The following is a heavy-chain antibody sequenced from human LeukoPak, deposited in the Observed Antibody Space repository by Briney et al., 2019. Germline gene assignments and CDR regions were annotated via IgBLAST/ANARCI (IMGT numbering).Heavy chain of an antibody. D-gene: IGHD6-19*01. CDR2: SIPILGIA. V-gene: IGHV1-69*02. CDR3: ASPVAVAGGDSDYYGMDV. J-gene: IGHJ6*02. CDR1: GGTFSSYT. Sequence: ASVKVSCKASGGTFSSYTISWVRQAPGQGLEWMGRSIPILGIANYAQRFQGRVTITADKSTSTAYMELSSLRSEDTAVYYCASPVAVAGGDSDYYGMDVWGQGTTVTVSS.